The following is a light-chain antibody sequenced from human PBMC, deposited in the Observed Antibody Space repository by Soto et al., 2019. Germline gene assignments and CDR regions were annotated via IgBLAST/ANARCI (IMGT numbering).Light chain of an antibody. V-gene: IGKV3-20*01. CDR1: QNIISDY. Sequence: EIVMTQSPATLSLSPGERATLSCRASQNIISDYLAWYQQKPGQAPRLLIYGASSRATGIPDRFSGSGSGTDFTLTISRLEPEDFAVYYCQQYGSSPWTFGHGTKVDIK. CDR3: QQYGSSPWT. J-gene: IGKJ1*01. CDR2: GAS.